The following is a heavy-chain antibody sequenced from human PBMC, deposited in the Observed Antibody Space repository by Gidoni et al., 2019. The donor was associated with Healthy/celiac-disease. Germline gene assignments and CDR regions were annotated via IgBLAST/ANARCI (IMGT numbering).Heavy chain of an antibody. Sequence: EVQLVESGGGLVQPGRSLRLSCAASGFTFDDYAMHWVRQAPGKGLEWVSGISWNSGSIGYADSVKGRFTISRDNAKNSLYLQMNSLRAEDTALYYCAKETMMDVRVFDYWGQGTLVTVSS. CDR1: GFTFDDYA. J-gene: IGHJ4*02. CDR3: AKETMMDVRVFDY. V-gene: IGHV3-9*01. D-gene: IGHD3-22*01. CDR2: ISWNSGSI.